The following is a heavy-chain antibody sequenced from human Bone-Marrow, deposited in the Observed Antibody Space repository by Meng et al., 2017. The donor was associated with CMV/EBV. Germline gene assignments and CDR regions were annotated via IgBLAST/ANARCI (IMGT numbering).Heavy chain of an antibody. CDR1: GYTFTSYY. J-gene: IGHJ4*02. Sequence: ASVKVSCKASGYTFTSYYMHWVRQAPGQGLEWMGIINPSGGSTSYAQKFQGRVTMTEDTSTDTAYMELSSLRSEDTAVYYCATSPITMVRGVILNYWGQGTLVTVSS. CDR3: ATSPITMVRGVILNY. D-gene: IGHD3-10*01. CDR2: INPSGGST. V-gene: IGHV1-46*01.